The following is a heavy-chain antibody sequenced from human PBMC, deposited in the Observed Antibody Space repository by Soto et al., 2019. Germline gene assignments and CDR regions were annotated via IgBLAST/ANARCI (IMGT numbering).Heavy chain of an antibody. CDR1: GFSFSSYS. D-gene: IGHD3-3*01. Sequence: GGSLRLSCAASGFSFSSYSMNWVRQAPGKGLEWVSSISSDSSYIEYADSVKGRFTISRDNAKNSLFLQMNSLRAEDTAVYYCARVLGWSSKGHDYWGQGTLVTVSS. CDR2: ISSDSSYI. V-gene: IGHV3-21*01. J-gene: IGHJ4*02. CDR3: ARVLGWSSKGHDY.